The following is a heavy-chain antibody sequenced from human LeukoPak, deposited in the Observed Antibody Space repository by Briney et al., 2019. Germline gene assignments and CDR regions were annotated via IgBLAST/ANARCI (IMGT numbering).Heavy chain of an antibody. D-gene: IGHD3-22*01. CDR1: GFTFSSYG. V-gene: IGHV3-23*01. CDR2: ISGSGHRT. J-gene: IGHJ4*02. CDR3: ARDPRGPMGYDSSSRDTFDY. Sequence: SGGSLRLSCAASGFTFSSYGVSWVRQAPGKGLEWVSGISGSGHRTYYADSVKGRFTISRDNSKNTLYLQMNRLRVDDTAVYYCARDPRGPMGYDSSSRDTFDYWGQGTLVTVSS.